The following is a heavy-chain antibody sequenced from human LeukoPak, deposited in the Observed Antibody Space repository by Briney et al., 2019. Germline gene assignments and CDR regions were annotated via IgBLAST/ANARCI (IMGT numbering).Heavy chain of an antibody. V-gene: IGHV3-11*01. J-gene: IGHJ4*02. Sequence: PGGSLRLSCAASGFTFSDYYMSWIRQAPGKGLEWVSYTSSSGSTIYYADSVKGRFTISRDNAKNSLYLQMNSLRAEDTAVYYCARDRLTYRNYFDYWGQGTLVTVSS. CDR1: GFTFSDYY. D-gene: IGHD4-11*01. CDR3: ARDRLTYRNYFDY. CDR2: TSSSGSTI.